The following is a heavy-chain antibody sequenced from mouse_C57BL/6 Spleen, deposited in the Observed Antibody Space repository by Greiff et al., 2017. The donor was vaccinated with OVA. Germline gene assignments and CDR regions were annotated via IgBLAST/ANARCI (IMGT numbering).Heavy chain of an antibody. Sequence: EVQGVESGGGLVKPGGSLKLSCAASGFTFSDYGMHWVRQAPEKGLEWVAYISSGSSTIYYADTVKGRFTISRDNAKNTLFLQMTSLRSEDTAMYYCAKGGYDYYAGVAYWGQGTLVTVAA. D-gene: IGHD2-4*01. CDR1: GFTFSDYG. V-gene: IGHV5-17*01. CDR3: AKGGYDYYAGVAY. J-gene: IGHJ3*01. CDR2: ISSGSSTI.